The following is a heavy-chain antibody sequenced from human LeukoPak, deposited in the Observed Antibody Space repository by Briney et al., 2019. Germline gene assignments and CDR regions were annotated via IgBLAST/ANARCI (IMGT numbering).Heavy chain of an antibody. CDR1: GYIFPNYW. J-gene: IGHJ2*01. CDR2: IHPGDSDT. Sequence: GESLKISGEASGYIFPNYWIGWVRQVPGKGLDWMGLIHPGDSDTRYSPSFQGQVTISVDKSITTAYLQWSSLQASDTAIYFCARVVVVTSTHWYFDLWGRGSLVTVFS. V-gene: IGHV5-51*01. D-gene: IGHD2-21*02. CDR3: ARVVVVTSTHWYFDL.